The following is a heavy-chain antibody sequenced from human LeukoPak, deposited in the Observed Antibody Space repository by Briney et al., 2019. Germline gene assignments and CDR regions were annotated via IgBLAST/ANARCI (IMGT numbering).Heavy chain of an antibody. V-gene: IGHV3-74*01. Sequence: PGGSLRLSCAASGFTFSTYWMHWVRQAPGKGLVWVSRIKSAGSTNYADSVKGRFTISRDNANNTLSLQMNSLRPEDTGVYYCARAPSEIGGYYPEYFRHWGQGTLVTVSS. CDR1: GFTFSTYW. CDR2: IKSAGST. D-gene: IGHD3-22*01. CDR3: ARAPSEIGGYYPEYFRH. J-gene: IGHJ1*01.